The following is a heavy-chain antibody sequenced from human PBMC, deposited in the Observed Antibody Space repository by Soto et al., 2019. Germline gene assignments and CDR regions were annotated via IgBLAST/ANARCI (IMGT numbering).Heavy chain of an antibody. CDR3: ARDQGFLVPSNHAFDI. CDR1: GFTFSSYE. CDR2: ISSSGSPI. J-gene: IGHJ3*02. Sequence: PGGSLRLSCAASGFTFSSYEMNWVRQAPGKGLEWVSYISSSGSPIYYADSVKGRFTISRDNAKNSLYLQMNSLRAEDTAVYYCARDQGFLVPSNHAFDIWGQGTMVTVSS. D-gene: IGHD4-4*01. V-gene: IGHV3-48*03.